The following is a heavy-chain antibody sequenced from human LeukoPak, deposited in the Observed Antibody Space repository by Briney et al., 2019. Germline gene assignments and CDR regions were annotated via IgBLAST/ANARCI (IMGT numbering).Heavy chain of an antibody. D-gene: IGHD2-15*01. V-gene: IGHV1-8*03. CDR3: ARGTVRYCSGGSCSSILDY. CDR2: MNPNSGNT. CDR1: GYTFTSYY. J-gene: IGHJ4*02. Sequence: GASVKVSCKASGYTFTSYYINWVRQATGQGLEWMGWMNPNSGNTGYAQKFQGRVTITRNTSISTAYMDLSSLRSEDTAVYYCARGTVRYCSGGSCSSILDYWGQGTLVTVSS.